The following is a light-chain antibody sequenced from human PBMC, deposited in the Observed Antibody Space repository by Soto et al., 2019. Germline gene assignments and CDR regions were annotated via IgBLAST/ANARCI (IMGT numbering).Light chain of an antibody. J-gene: IGKJ1*01. Sequence: DIQMTQSPSSLSASVGDRVTITCQASHDITSFLNWYQHKPGRAPKLLIYDASILEAGVPTRFSGSGSGTEFTLTISGLQPDDFATYYCQQYMSYSFGQGTKVEIK. CDR1: HDITSF. CDR2: DAS. V-gene: IGKV1-33*01. CDR3: QQYMSYS.